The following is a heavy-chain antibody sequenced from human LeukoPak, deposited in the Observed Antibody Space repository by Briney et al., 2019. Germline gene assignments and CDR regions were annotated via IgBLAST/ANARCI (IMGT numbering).Heavy chain of an antibody. J-gene: IGHJ4*02. Sequence: PGGSLRLSCAASGFTFSSYGMHWVRQAPGKGLEWVAVISYDGSNKYYADSVKGRFTISRDNSKNTLYLQMNSLRAEDTAVYYCAKDHGLIAAALTFDYWGQGTLVTVSS. D-gene: IGHD6-13*01. CDR2: ISYDGSNK. CDR1: GFTFSSYG. CDR3: AKDHGLIAAALTFDY. V-gene: IGHV3-30*18.